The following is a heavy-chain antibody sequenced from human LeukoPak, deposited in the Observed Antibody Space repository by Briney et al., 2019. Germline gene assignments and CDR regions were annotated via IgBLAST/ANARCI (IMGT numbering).Heavy chain of an antibody. CDR1: GFTFDDYG. D-gene: IGHD3-10*01. CDR3: ARMPITMVRGVIYYYYMDV. V-gene: IGHV3-20*04. Sequence: GGSLRLSCAASGFTFDDYGMSWVRQAPGKGLEWVSGINWNGGSTGYADSVKGRFTISRDNAKNSLYLQMNSLRAEDTALYYCARMPITMVRGVIYYYYMDVWGKGTRSPSP. CDR2: INWNGGST. J-gene: IGHJ6*03.